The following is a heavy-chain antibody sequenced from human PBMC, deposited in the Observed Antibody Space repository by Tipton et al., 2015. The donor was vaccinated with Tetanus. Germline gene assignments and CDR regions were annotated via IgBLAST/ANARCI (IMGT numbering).Heavy chain of an antibody. CDR1: GDSITSSKYS. V-gene: IGHV4-30-2*01. Sequence: LRLSCTVSGDSITSSKYSWNWIRQPPGKGLEWIGYAYHTGSTYYEPSLKSRVTMSVDRSMNQFSLNLNSVTAADTAVYYCARGHLRGIVVAVFDYWGQGTLVSVSS. J-gene: IGHJ4*02. CDR3: ARGHLRGIVVAVFDY. D-gene: IGHD2-15*01. CDR2: AYHTGST.